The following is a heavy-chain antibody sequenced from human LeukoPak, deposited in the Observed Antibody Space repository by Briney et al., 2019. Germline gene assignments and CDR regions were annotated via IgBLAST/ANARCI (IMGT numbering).Heavy chain of an antibody. CDR3: AKDLRYSSTWDYFDY. V-gene: IGHV3-23*01. CDR1: GFTFSSYA. D-gene: IGHD6-13*01. Sequence: GGSLRLSCAASGFTFSSYAMSWVRQAPGKGLAWVSAISGSGGSTYYADSVKGRFTISRDNSKNTLYLQTNSLRAEDTAVYYCAKDLRYSSTWDYFDYWGQGTLVTVSS. J-gene: IGHJ4*02. CDR2: ISGSGGST.